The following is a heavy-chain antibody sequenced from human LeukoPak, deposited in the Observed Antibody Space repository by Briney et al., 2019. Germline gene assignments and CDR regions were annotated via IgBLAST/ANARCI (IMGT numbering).Heavy chain of an antibody. D-gene: IGHD4-17*01. Sequence: GGSLRLSCAASGFTVSSNYMSWVRQAPGKGLEWVSVIYSAGSTYYADSVKGRFTISRDNSKNTLYLQVNSLRAEDTAVYYCARGHDYGDFFDYWGQGTLVTVSS. CDR2: IYSAGST. V-gene: IGHV3-53*01. CDR3: ARGHDYGDFFDY. J-gene: IGHJ4*02. CDR1: GFTVSSNY.